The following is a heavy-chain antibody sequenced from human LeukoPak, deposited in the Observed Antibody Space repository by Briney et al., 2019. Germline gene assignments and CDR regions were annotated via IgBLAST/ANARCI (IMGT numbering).Heavy chain of an antibody. CDR2: INWNGGST. J-gene: IGHJ2*01. V-gene: IGHV3-20*04. D-gene: IGHD6-13*01. CDR1: GFTFDDYG. CDR3: ASVYSRSRSYGYFDL. Sequence: GGSLSLSCAASGFTFDDYGMSWVRQAPGKGLEWVSGINWNGGSTGYADSVKGRFTISRDNAKNTLYLQMNSLRAEDTAVYYCASVYSRSRSYGYFDLWGRSTLVTVSS.